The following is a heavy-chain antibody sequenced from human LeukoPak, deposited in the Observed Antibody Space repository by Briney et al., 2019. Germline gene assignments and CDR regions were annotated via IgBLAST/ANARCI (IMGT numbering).Heavy chain of an antibody. Sequence: SETLSLTCTVSGGSISSYYWSWIRQPPGKGLEWIAYIHYSGSTQYNPSLRSRVTISVDTSKNQFSLKLSSVTASDTAVYYCARLYGCSWYYFDYWGQGTLVTVSS. CDR1: GGSISSYY. CDR3: ARLYGCSWYYFDY. D-gene: IGHD6-13*01. J-gene: IGHJ4*02. V-gene: IGHV4-59*08. CDR2: IHYSGST.